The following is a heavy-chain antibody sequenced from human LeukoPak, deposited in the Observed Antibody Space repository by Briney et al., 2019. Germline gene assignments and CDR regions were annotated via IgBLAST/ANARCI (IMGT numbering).Heavy chain of an antibody. D-gene: IGHD3-10*01. J-gene: IGHJ5*02. CDR3: ARGVFGRFDP. Sequence: LSETLSLTCVVYGGSFSGYYWNWIRQPPGKGLEWIGEINQSGSANYNPSLKSRVTISVDTSKNQFSLKLNSVTAADTAAYYCARGVFGRFDPWGQGTLVTVSS. V-gene: IGHV4-34*01. CDR1: GGSFSGYY. CDR2: INQSGSA.